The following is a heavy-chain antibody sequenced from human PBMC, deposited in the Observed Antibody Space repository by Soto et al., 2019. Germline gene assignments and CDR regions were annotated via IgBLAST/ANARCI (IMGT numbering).Heavy chain of an antibody. J-gene: IGHJ4*02. CDR2: IIPILGIA. V-gene: IGHV1-69*02. Sequence: QVQLVQSGAEVKKPGSSVKISCKASGSTFSSYTISRVRQAPGQGLEWMGRIIPILGIANYAQKFQGRVTITADKSTSTAYMELSSLRSEDTAVYYCASKYGGNNEYWGQGTLVTVSS. CDR3: ASKYGGNNEY. CDR1: GSTFSSYT. D-gene: IGHD2-15*01.